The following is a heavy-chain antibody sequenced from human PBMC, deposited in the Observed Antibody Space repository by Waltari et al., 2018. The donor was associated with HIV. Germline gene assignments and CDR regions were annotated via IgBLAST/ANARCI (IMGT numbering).Heavy chain of an antibody. CDR3: AKDIVVVPAAIPY. J-gene: IGHJ4*02. D-gene: IGHD2-2*01. V-gene: IGHV3-23*01. CDR1: GFTFSSYA. CDR2: MRGSGGST. Sequence: EVQLLESGGGLVQPGGSLRLSCAASGFTFSSYAMSWVRQAPGKGLEWVEAMRGSGGSTYYADSVKGRLTISRDNSKNTLYLQMNSLRAEDTAVYYCAKDIVVVPAAIPYWGQGTLVTVSS.